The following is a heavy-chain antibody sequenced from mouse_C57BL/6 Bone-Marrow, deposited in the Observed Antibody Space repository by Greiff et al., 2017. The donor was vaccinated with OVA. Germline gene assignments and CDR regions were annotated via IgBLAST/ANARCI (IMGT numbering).Heavy chain of an antibody. V-gene: IGHV1-26*01. D-gene: IGHD2-1*01. CDR2: INPNNGGT. CDR1: GYTFTDYY. CDR3: ARLYYTGY. J-gene: IGHJ2*01. Sequence: VQLQQSGPELVKPGASVKISCKASGYTFTDYYMNWVKQSHGKSLEWIGDINPNNGGTSYNQKFKGKATFTVDKSSSTAYMELRSLTSEDSAVYYCARLYYTGYWGQGTTLTVSS.